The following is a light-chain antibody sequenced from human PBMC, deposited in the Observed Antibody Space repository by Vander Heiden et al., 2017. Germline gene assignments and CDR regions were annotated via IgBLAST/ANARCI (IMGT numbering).Light chain of an antibody. CDR2: GAS. Sequence: DIVLTQSPGTLSLSLGERATLPCRASQSVSSSYLAWYQQKPGQAPRLLIYGASSRATGIPDRFSGSGSGTDFTLTISRLEPEDFAVYYCQQYDSSPLTFGGGTKVEIK. J-gene: IGKJ4*01. CDR3: QQYDSSPLT. V-gene: IGKV3-20*01. CDR1: QSVSSSY.